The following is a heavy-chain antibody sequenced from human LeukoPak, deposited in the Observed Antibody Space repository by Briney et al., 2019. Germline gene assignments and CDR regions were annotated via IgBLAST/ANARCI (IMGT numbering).Heavy chain of an antibody. CDR3: ATRYGDSVC. CDR1: GLILSNAK. V-gene: IGHV3-15*01. Sequence: GGSLRLSCAASGLILSNAKMGWVRQAPGKGLEWLGHIKTKTDGGTTDYAAPVKGRFTISRDDSKNTVYVQLNSLKTEDTAVYYCATRYGDSVCWGQGTLVTVSS. D-gene: IGHD4-17*01. J-gene: IGHJ4*02. CDR2: IKTKTDGGTT.